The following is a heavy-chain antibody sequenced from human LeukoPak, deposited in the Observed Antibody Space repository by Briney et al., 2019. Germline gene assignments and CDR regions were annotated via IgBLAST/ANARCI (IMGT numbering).Heavy chain of an antibody. CDR3: ATSESQTRFDY. CDR2: IFPGDSET. J-gene: IGHJ4*02. V-gene: IGHV5-51*01. CDR1: GYSFTSYW. D-gene: IGHD1/OR15-1a*01. Sequence: GESLKISCKGSGYSFTSYWIGWVRQLPGKGLEWMGLIFPGDSETIYSPSFQGQVTISADKSINTAYLRWSSLKASDTAMYYCATSESQTRFDYWGQGTLVTVSS.